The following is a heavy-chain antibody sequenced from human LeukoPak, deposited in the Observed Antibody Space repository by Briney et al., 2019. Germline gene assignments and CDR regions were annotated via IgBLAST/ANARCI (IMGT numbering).Heavy chain of an antibody. J-gene: IGHJ6*03. CDR2: IYYSGST. CDR3: ARGLRDIVVVTAIRGYYYYMDV. D-gene: IGHD2-21*02. V-gene: IGHV4-59*12. Sequence: SETLSLTCTVSGGSISSYYWSWIRQPPGKGLEWIGYIYYSGSTNYNPSLKSRVTISVDTSKNQFSLKLSSVTAADTAVYYCARGLRDIVVVTAIRGYYYYMDVWGKGTTVTVSS. CDR1: GGSISSYY.